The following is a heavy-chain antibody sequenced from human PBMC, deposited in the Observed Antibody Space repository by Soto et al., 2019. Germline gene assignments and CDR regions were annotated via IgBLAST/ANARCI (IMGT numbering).Heavy chain of an antibody. CDR1: GFTFSSYA. J-gene: IGHJ6*02. D-gene: IGHD3-22*01. CDR3: AKVMGYDSSGYYLYGMDV. CDR2: ISGSGGST. Sequence: GGSLRLSCAASGFTFSSYAMSWVRQAPGKGLEWVSAISGSGGSTYYADSVKGRFTISRDNSKNTLYLQMNSLRAEDTAVYYCAKVMGYDSSGYYLYGMDVWGQGTTVTVYS. V-gene: IGHV3-23*01.